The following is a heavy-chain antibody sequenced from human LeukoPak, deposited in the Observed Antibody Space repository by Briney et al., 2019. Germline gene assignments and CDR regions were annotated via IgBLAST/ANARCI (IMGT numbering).Heavy chain of an antibody. CDR3: AKDDRSPSVGAFDI. J-gene: IGHJ3*02. D-gene: IGHD1-14*01. CDR2: ISNNGSTT. Sequence: PPGGSLRLSCATSGFAFSNSSFNWVRQAPGRGLEWISYISNNGSTTYYAESLKGRFTISRDNAKKLVYLQMNSLRAEDTAVYYCAKDDRSPSVGAFDIWGQGTMVTVSS. CDR1: GFAFSNSS. V-gene: IGHV3-48*04.